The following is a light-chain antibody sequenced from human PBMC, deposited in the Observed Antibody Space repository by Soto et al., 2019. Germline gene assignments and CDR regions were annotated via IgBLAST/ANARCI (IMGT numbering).Light chain of an antibody. CDR3: ETWDSNTRV. CDR2: LEGSGGY. CDR1: SGHSSYI. J-gene: IGLJ2*01. Sequence: QLVLTQSSSASASLGSSVKLTCTLSSGHSSYIIAWHQQQPGKAPRYLMKLEGSGGYNKGSGVPDRFSGSSSGADRYLTISNLQSEDEADYYCETWDSNTRVFGGGTKLTVL. V-gene: IGLV4-60*03.